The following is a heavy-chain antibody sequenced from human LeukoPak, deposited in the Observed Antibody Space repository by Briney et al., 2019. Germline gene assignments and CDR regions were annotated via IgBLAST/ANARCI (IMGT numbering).Heavy chain of an antibody. Sequence: ASVKVSCKASGYTYTSYDINWVRQATGQGLEWMGWMNPNSGNTGYAQKFQGRVTMTRNTSISTAYMELSSLRSEDTAVYYCARVGYDILTGYYFNYMDVWGKGTTVTVSS. CDR2: MNPNSGNT. CDR3: ARVGYDILTGYYFNYMDV. CDR1: GYTYTSYD. J-gene: IGHJ6*03. D-gene: IGHD3-9*01. V-gene: IGHV1-8*01.